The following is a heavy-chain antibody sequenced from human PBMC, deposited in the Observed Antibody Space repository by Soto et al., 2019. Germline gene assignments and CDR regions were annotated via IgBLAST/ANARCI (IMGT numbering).Heavy chain of an antibody. CDR1: GFTFSGFD. CDR2: IGTAGDT. V-gene: IGHV3-13*01. D-gene: IGHD6-13*01. J-gene: IGHJ4*02. Sequence: GGSLRLSCEASGFTFSGFDMHWVRQPTGKGLEWVSSIGTAGDTYYAVSVKGRFTISRDNAKNSLSLQMNSLRAGDMSVYFCAKSQEIGTHFFDSWGQGTQVTVSS. CDR3: AKSQEIGTHFFDS.